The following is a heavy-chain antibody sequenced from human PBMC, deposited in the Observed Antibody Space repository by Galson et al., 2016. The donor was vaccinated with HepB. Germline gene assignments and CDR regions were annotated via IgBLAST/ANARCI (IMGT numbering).Heavy chain of an antibody. J-gene: IGHJ5*02. V-gene: IGHV4-39*02. CDR3: ARHSYGYGWFDP. CDR2: IDYSMST. Sequence: ETLSLTCTVSGGSISRSRYYWGWIRQPPGKGLEWIGSIDYSMSTYYNPSLKSRVTISVDTSKNHFSLKLSSVTAADTAVFYCARHSYGYGWFDPWGQGILVTVSS. CDR1: GGSISRSRYY. D-gene: IGHD5-18*01.